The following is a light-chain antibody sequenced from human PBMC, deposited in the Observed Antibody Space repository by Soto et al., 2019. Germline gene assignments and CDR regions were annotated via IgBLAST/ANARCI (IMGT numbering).Light chain of an antibody. Sequence: QPVLTQPPSVSGAPGQRVTISCTGSNSNIGAGYDVHWYQQLPGTAPKPLLYNNANRPSGVPDRFSGSKSGASASLAITGLQAEDEADYYCQSYDNRHVVFGGGTKLTVL. CDR1: NSNIGAGYD. V-gene: IGLV1-40*01. CDR3: QSYDNRHVV. CDR2: NNA. J-gene: IGLJ2*01.